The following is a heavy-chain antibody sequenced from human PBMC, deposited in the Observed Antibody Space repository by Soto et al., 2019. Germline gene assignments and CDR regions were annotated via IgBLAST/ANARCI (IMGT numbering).Heavy chain of an antibody. V-gene: IGHV1-18*01. D-gene: IGHD6-6*01. CDR2: ISAYNGNT. CDR3: AGVYVAARTEDTAFDY. Sequence: GASVKVSCKASGYTFTSYCISWVRQAPGQGLEWMGWISAYNGNTNYAQKLQGRVTMTTDTSTSTAYMELRSLRSDDTAVYYCAGVYVAARTEDTAFDYWGQGTLVTVSS. CDR1: GYTFTSYC. J-gene: IGHJ4*02.